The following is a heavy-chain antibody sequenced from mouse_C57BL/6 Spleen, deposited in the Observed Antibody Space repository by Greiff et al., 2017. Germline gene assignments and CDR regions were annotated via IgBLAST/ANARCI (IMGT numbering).Heavy chain of an antibody. CDR1: GYTFTSYW. CDR2: INPSNGGT. V-gene: IGHV1-53*01. Sequence: QVQLKQPGTELVKPGASVKLSCKASGYTFTSYWMHWVKQRPGQGLEWIGNINPSNGGTNYNAKFKSKATLTVDKSSSTAYMQLSSLTSEDSAVYYCASEKVYYGKNYYAMDYWGQGTSVTVSS. J-gene: IGHJ4*01. CDR3: ASEKVYYGKNYYAMDY. D-gene: IGHD2-1*01.